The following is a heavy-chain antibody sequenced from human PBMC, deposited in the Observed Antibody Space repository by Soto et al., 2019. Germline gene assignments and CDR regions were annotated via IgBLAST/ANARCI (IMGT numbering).Heavy chain of an antibody. J-gene: IGHJ6*02. V-gene: IGHV3-23*01. Sequence: EVQLLESGGGLVQPGGSLRLSCAASGFTFSSYAMSWVRQAPGKGLEWVSAISGSGGSTYYADSVKGRFTISRDNSKNTLYLQMNSLRAEDTAVYYCATSGWLPYYYYYYGMDVWGQGTTVTVSS. CDR1: GFTFSSYA. D-gene: IGHD3-22*01. CDR2: ISGSGGST. CDR3: ATSGWLPYYYYYYGMDV.